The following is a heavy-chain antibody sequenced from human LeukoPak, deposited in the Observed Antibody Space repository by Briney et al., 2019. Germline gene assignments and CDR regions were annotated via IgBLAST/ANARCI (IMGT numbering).Heavy chain of an antibody. D-gene: IGHD3-22*01. CDR2: IYTSGST. Sequence: SETLSLACTVSGGSISSGSYYWSWIRQPAGKGLEWIGRIYTSGSTNYNPSLKSRVTISVDTSKNQFSLKLSSVTAADTAVYYCARDRYYYDSSGYPALLDYWGQGTLVTVSS. V-gene: IGHV4-61*02. CDR3: ARDRYYYDSSGYPALLDY. J-gene: IGHJ4*02. CDR1: GGSISSGSYY.